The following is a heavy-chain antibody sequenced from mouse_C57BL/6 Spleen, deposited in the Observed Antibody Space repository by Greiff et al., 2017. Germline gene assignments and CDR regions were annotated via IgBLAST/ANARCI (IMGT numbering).Heavy chain of an antibody. CDR2: IYPGSGNT. J-gene: IGHJ4*01. V-gene: IGHV1-76*01. CDR1: GYTFTDYY. Sequence: QVQLQQSGAELVRPGASVKLSCKASGYTFTDYYINWVKQRPGQGLEWIARIYPGSGNTYYNEKFKGKATLTAEKSSSTAYMQLSSLTSEDSAVYFCARNREGYYAMDYWGQGTSVTVSS. CDR3: ARNREGYYAMDY.